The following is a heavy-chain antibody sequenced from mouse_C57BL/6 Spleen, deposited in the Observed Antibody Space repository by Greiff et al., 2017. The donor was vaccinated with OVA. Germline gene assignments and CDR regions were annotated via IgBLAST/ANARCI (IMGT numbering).Heavy chain of an antibody. CDR2: INPNYGTT. CDR1: GYSFTDYN. Sequence: EVQLQQSGPELVKPGASVKISCKASGYSFTDYNMNWVKQSNGKSLAWLGVINPNYGTTSYNQKLKGTATLTVDQSSSTAYMQLNSLTSEDSAVYYCARSTFTTVVATRYYAMDYWGQGTSVTVSS. J-gene: IGHJ4*01. D-gene: IGHD1-1*01. CDR3: ARSTFTTVVATRYYAMDY. V-gene: IGHV1-39*01.